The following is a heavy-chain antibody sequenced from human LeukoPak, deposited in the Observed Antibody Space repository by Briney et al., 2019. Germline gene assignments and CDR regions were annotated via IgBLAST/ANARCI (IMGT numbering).Heavy chain of an antibody. J-gene: IGHJ6*03. Sequence: GASVKVSCRASGYTLTSYGINWVRQAPGQGLEWLGWISAYTGDTKYAQNLQGRVNMTTDTSTSTAYMGLKSLRSDDTAVYYCARVGFSKFYHHMDVWGKGTTVTVSS. D-gene: IGHD4-11*01. V-gene: IGHV1-18*01. CDR2: ISAYTGDT. CDR3: ARVGFSKFYHHMDV. CDR1: GYTLTSYG.